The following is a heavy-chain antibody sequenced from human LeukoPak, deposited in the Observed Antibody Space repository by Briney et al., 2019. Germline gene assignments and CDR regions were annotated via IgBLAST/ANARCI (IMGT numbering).Heavy chain of an antibody. Sequence: ASVKVSCTASQYTFTDYAVHWMRQAPGQGLEWMGWINADNGNTKYSQKFQGRVTITRDTSASTAYMELSSLTSEDTTVYYCARGGELLYFDCWGQGTLVTVSS. D-gene: IGHD3-10*01. J-gene: IGHJ4*02. CDR2: INADNGNT. V-gene: IGHV1-3*01. CDR3: ARGGELLYFDC. CDR1: QYTFTDYA.